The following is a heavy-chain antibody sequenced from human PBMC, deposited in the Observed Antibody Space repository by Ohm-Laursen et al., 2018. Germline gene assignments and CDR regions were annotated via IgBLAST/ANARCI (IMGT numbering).Heavy chain of an antibody. D-gene: IGHD2-2*01. V-gene: IGHV3-21*04. CDR3: ANSRPQPQ. CDR1: GFTFSSYS. J-gene: IGHJ4*02. Sequence: SLRLSCAASGFTFSSYSMNWVRQAPGKGLEWVSSISSSSSYIYYADSVKGRFTISRDNSKNTLYLQMNSLRAEDTAVYYCANSRPQPQWGQGTLVTVSS. CDR2: ISSSSSYI.